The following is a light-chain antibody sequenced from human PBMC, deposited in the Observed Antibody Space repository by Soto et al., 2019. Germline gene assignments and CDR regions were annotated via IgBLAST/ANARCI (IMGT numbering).Light chain of an antibody. CDR2: EVS. CDR1: SSDVGGYNY. CDR3: SSYTSSRTYVV. V-gene: IGLV2-14*01. J-gene: IGLJ2*01. Sequence: QSALTQPASVSGSPGQSITISCTGTSSDVGGYNYVSWYQQHPGKAPKLMIYEVSHRPSGVSNRFSGSKSGNTASLTISGLQAEDEADYYCSSYTSSRTYVVFGGGTKLTVL.